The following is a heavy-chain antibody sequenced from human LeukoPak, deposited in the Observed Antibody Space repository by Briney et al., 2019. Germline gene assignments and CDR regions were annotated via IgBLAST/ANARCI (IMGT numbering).Heavy chain of an antibody. J-gene: IGHJ5*01. CDR3: TTDLGLTMIRGVIVS. CDR2: IKSKGDGETT. D-gene: IGHD3-10*01. Sequence: SGESLRLSCAASGFTFTNAWMNWVRQAPGKGRAWVGRIKSKGDGETTDYAAPVKGRFTMSRDDSKATVYLQMNYLEAEDTAVYYCTTDLGLTMIRGVIVSWGQGALVTVSS. CDR1: GFTFTNAW. V-gene: IGHV3-15*01.